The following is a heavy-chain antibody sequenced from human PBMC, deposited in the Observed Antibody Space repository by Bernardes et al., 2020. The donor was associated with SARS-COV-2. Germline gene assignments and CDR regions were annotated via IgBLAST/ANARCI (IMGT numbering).Heavy chain of an antibody. D-gene: IGHD3-9*01. V-gene: IGHV3-23*01. CDR1: GFTLRDYA. J-gene: IGHJ4*02. Sequence: GSLRLSCVGSGFTLRDYAVSWVRQAPGKGLEWVSDVSGGGGARYNADAVKGRFTISKDDSKNTLYLQMNSLRAEDTAVYYCAKEGKGYDILTGYDYWGQGTLVTVSS. CDR2: VSGGGGAR. CDR3: AKEGKGYDILTGYDY.